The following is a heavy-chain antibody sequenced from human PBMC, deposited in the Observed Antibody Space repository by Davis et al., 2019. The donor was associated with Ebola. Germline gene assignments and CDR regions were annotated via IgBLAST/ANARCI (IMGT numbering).Heavy chain of an antibody. D-gene: IGHD3-3*01. CDR3: ARGVTIFGVVTPIFNY. J-gene: IGHJ4*02. Sequence: MPSETLSLTCTVSGGSISSYYWSWIRQPPGKGLEWIGEINHSGSTNYNPSLKSRVTISIDTSKNQFSLKLSSVTAADTAVYYCARGVTIFGVVTPIFNYWGQGTLVTVSS. V-gene: IGHV4-34*01. CDR2: INHSGST. CDR1: GGSISSYY.